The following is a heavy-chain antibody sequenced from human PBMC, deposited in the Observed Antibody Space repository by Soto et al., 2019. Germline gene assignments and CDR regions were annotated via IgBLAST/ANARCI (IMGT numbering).Heavy chain of an antibody. CDR2: ISSIGETI. Sequence: EVQVVESGGDVVQPGGSLRLSCVASGFTLSNYEINWVRQAPGQGLEWVSYISSIGETIYYADYVKGRFTVARDNAKNSVQMQMNSLRAEDTAVYYGARDSFPFYDSEGRDEAFWGQGTMVTVSA. D-gene: IGHD3-16*01. J-gene: IGHJ4*02. CDR1: GFTLSNYE. CDR3: ARDSFPFYDSEGRDEAF. V-gene: IGHV3-48*03.